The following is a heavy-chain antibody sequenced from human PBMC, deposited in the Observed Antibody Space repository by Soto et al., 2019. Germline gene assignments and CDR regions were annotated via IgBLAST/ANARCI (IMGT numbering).Heavy chain of an antibody. Sequence: ASVKVSCKASGYTFTSFGISWVRQAPGQGLEWVGWVSGYNGETEYAQKVQGRVTMTTDTSTNTAYLDLRSLRPDDTAVYYCARDKTVNYFGLGTFDSWSQGTVVTVSS. J-gene: IGHJ4*02. CDR2: VSGYNGET. CDR1: GYTFTSFG. D-gene: IGHD3-10*01. CDR3: ARDKTVNYFGLGTFDS. V-gene: IGHV1-18*04.